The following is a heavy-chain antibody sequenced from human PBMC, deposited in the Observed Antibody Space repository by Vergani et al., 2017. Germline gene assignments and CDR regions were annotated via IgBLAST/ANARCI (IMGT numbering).Heavy chain of an antibody. J-gene: IGHJ4*02. Sequence: VQLVESGGGLVRPGGSLRLSCAASGFTFSTYEMNWARQAPGKGREWVSYISSSGSTLYYADSVKGRFTISRDNAKNSLFLQMNSLRAADTAVYYCARDCCWRFASFNDSWGEGRLVTVSS. V-gene: IGHV3-48*03. CDR1: GFTFSTYE. CDR2: ISSSGSTL. D-gene: IGHD2-2*01. CDR3: ARDCCWRFASFNDS.